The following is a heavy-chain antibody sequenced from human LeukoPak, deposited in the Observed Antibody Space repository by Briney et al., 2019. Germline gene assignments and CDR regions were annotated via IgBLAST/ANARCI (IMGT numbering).Heavy chain of an antibody. D-gene: IGHD3-9*01. J-gene: IGHJ3*02. V-gene: IGHV1-8*01. CDR3: ARGQRYYDISFI. CDR2: MNPNSGNT. Sequence: ASVKVSCKASGYTFTSYDINWVRQATGQGLEWMGWMNPNSGNTGYAQKFQGRVTMTRNTSISTAYMELSSLRSEDTAVYYCARGQRYYDISFIWGQGTMVTVSS. CDR1: GYTFTSYD.